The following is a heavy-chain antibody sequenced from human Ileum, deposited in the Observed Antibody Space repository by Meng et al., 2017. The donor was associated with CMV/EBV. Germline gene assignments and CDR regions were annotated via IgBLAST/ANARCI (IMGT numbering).Heavy chain of an antibody. J-gene: IGHJ4*02. CDR2: ISYDESNK. V-gene: IGHV3-30-3*01. D-gene: IGHD6-13*01. Sequence: VQLVGFGGGVVQPGRSLRLSCAASGFTFSSYTMHWVRQAPGKGLEWVAIISYDESNKYYADSVKGRFTISRDNFKNTLYLQMNSLRAEDTAVYYCARDNPQQLATPLDYWGQGTLVTVSS. CDR3: ARDNPQQLATPLDY. CDR1: GFTFSSYT.